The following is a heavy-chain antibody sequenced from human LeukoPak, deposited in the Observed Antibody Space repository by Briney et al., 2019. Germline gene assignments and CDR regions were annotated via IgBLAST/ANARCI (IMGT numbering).Heavy chain of an antibody. CDR2: INWNGGST. Sequence: PGGSLRLSCAASGFTFDDYGMSWVRQAPGKGLEWVSGINWNGGSTGYADSVKGRFTISRDNVKNSLYLQMNSLRAEDTAVYYCARINGDYSRFDYWGQGTLVTVSS. D-gene: IGHD4-17*01. J-gene: IGHJ4*02. CDR1: GFTFDDYG. CDR3: ARINGDYSRFDY. V-gene: IGHV3-20*04.